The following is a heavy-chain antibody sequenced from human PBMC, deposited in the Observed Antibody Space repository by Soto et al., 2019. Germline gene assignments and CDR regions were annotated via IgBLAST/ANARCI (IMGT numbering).Heavy chain of an antibody. V-gene: IGHV4-59*01. CDR2: TSYSGGP. Sequence: QVHLQESGPGLVKPSETLSLTCTVSTGSISSNYWSLIRQPPGQGLLCIGYTSYSGGPNYNPSLKTPVTIARDTSKSQFSLRLRSVTAAATAVYYCTRDTPYAGGLLRPWGFDRGGEGTLIVFSS. D-gene: IGHD2-8*02. CDR1: TGSISSNY. J-gene: IGHJ1*01. CDR3: TRDTPYAGGLLRPWGFDR.